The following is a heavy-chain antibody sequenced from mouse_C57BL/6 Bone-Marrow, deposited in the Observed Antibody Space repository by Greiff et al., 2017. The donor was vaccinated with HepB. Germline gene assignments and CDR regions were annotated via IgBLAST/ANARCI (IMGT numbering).Heavy chain of an antibody. CDR1: GFSFNTYA. CDR2: IRSKSNNYAT. CDR3: VRQYWDYFDY. J-gene: IGHJ2*01. D-gene: IGHD4-1*01. Sequence: EVQLVESGGGLVQPKGSLKLSCAASGFSFNTYAMNWVRQAPGKGLEWVARIRSKSNNYATYYADSVKDRFTISRDDSESMLYLQMNNLKTEDTAMYYCVRQYWDYFDYWGQGTTLTVSS. V-gene: IGHV10-1*01.